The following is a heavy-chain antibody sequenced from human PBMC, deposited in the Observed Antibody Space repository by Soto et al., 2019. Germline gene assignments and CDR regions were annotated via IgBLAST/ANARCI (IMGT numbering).Heavy chain of an antibody. CDR3: VKGEYYYDSSGYYPFDY. CDR1: GFTFSSYA. Sequence: GGALRLSCSASGFTFSSYAIHLGPPAPGKGLEKVSSISTNGGSTHYADSVKGRFTISRDNSKNTQYLQMSSLRADDTAVYYCVKGEYYYDSSGYYPFDYWGQGTLVTVSS. J-gene: IGHJ4*02. CDR2: ISTNGGST. V-gene: IGHV3-64D*06. D-gene: IGHD3-22*01.